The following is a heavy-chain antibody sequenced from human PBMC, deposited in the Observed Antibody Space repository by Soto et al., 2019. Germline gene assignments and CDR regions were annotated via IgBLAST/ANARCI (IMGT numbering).Heavy chain of an antibody. D-gene: IGHD6-19*01. Sequence: QVQLVQSGAEVKKPGSSVKVSCKASGGSFSSYAISWVRQAPVQGLEWMGGIIPIFGAPTYAQKFQGRVTIIADKSTSTAYMELSSLRSEATALYYCARAGPVSGNHAFDIWGQGTRVTVSS. CDR3: ARAGPVSGNHAFDI. J-gene: IGHJ3*02. CDR1: GGSFSSYA. V-gene: IGHV1-69*06. CDR2: IIPIFGAP.